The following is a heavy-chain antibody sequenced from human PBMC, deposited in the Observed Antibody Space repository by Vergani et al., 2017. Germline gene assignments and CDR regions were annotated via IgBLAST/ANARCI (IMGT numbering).Heavy chain of an antibody. J-gene: IGHJ5*02. CDR2: ISSSSSYI. Sequence: EVQLVESGGGLVKPGGSLRLSCAASGFTFSSYSMNWVRQAPGKGLEWVSSISSSSSYIYYADSVKGRFTMSRDNAKNSLYLQKNSLRAEDTAVYYCAREMGLRYFARFDPGRQGTLVTVSA. CDR1: GFTFSSYS. V-gene: IGHV3-21*01. D-gene: IGHD3-9*01. CDR3: AREMGLRYFARFDP.